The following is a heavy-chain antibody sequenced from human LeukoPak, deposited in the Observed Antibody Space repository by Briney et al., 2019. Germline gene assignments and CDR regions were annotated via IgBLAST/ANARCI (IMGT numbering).Heavy chain of an antibody. CDR3: TRDTITMIVVVMGDY. CDR1: GFTFGDYA. Sequence: GGSLRLSCTASGFTFGDYAMSWFRQAPGKGLEWVGLIRSKAYGGTTEYAASVKGRFTISRDDSKSIAYLQMNSLKTEDTAVYYCTRDTITMIVVVMGDYWGQGTLVTVSS. CDR2: IRSKAYGGTT. J-gene: IGHJ4*02. V-gene: IGHV3-49*03. D-gene: IGHD3-22*01.